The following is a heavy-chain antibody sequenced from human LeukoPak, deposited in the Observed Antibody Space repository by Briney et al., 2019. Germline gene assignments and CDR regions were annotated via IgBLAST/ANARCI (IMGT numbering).Heavy chain of an antibody. J-gene: IGHJ3*02. CDR3: ARVDAQVATYAAFDI. CDR2: INAGNGNT. CDR1: GYTFTSYA. Sequence: GASVKVSCKASGYTFTSYAMHWVRQAPGQRLEWMGWINAGNGNTKYSQKLQGRVTMTTDTSTSTAYMELKSLRSDDTAVYYCARVDAQVATYAAFDIWGQGTMVTVSS. D-gene: IGHD5-12*01. V-gene: IGHV1-3*01.